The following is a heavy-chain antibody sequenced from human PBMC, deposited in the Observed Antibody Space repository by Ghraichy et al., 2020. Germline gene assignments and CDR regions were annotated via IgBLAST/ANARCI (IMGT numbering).Heavy chain of an antibody. CDR1: GSTLSGYT. Sequence: GESLNISCVGSGSTLSGYTMNWVRQAPGKGLDWVSSISGSSNYIDYADSVKGRFNISRDNAKNSLYLQMNSLRAEDTAVYYCATAPLAPPYFDDWGQGTLVTVSS. CDR2: ISGSSNYI. D-gene: IGHD5-12*01. J-gene: IGHJ4*02. CDR3: ATAPLAPPYFDD. V-gene: IGHV3-21*01.